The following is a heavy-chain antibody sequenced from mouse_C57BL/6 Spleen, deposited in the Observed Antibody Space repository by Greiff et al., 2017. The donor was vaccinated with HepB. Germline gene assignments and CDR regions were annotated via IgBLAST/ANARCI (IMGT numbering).Heavy chain of an antibody. CDR2: INPGSGGT. Sequence: QVQLKQSGAELVRPGTSVKVSCKASGYAFTNYLIEWVKQRPGQGLEWIGVINPGSGGTNYNEKFKGKATLTADKSSSTAYMQLSSLTSEDSAVYFCAYSNYLAWFAYWGQGTLVTVSA. CDR1: GYAFTNYL. CDR3: AYSNYLAWFAY. V-gene: IGHV1-54*01. J-gene: IGHJ3*01. D-gene: IGHD2-5*01.